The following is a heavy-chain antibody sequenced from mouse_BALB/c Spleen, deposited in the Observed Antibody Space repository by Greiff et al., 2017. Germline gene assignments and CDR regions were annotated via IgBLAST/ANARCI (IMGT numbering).Heavy chain of an antibody. CDR1: GFSLTSYG. CDR2: IWSDGST. D-gene: IGHD2-4*01. V-gene: IGHV2-6-2*01. CDR3: ARHYDYDDAMDY. J-gene: IGHJ4*01. Sequence: VQLKESGPDLVAPSQSLSITCTVSGFSLTSYGVHWVRQPPGKGLEWLVVIWSDGSTTYNSALKSRLSISKDNSKSQVFLKMNSLQTDDTAMYYCARHYDYDDAMDYWGQGTSVTVSS.